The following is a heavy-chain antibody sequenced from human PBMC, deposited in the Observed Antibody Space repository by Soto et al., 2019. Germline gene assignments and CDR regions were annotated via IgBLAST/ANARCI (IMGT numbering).Heavy chain of an antibody. D-gene: IGHD3-3*01. Sequence: TLSLTCAAHNGSFTDYFWTWIRQSPGRGLEWIGEINHRGGSTYNPSLRSRVTISIDTSKKHFSLSLRSLTAADTAVYYCVARGMTYDFLSGPHPSERWGQGTLVIVSS. CDR3: VARGMTYDFLSGPHPSER. CDR1: NGSFTDYF. V-gene: IGHV4-34*01. J-gene: IGHJ4*01. CDR2: INHRGGS.